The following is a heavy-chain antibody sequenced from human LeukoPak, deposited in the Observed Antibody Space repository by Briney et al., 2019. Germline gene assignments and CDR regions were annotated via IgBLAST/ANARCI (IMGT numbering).Heavy chain of an antibody. Sequence: EASVKVSCKASGGTFIIYAISWVRQAPGQGLEWMGGIIPIFGTANYAQKFQGRVTITADESTSTAYMELSSLRSEDTAVYYCARGGLPRSDIVVVPADLLNWGQGTLVTVSS. J-gene: IGHJ4*02. CDR2: IIPIFGTA. V-gene: IGHV1-69*01. CDR1: GGTFIIYA. D-gene: IGHD2-2*01. CDR3: ARGGLPRSDIVVVPADLLN.